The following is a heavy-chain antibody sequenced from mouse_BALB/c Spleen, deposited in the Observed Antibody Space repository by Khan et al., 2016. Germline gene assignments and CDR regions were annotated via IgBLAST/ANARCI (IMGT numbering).Heavy chain of an antibody. V-gene: IGHV9-4*02. Sequence: QIQLVQSGPELKKPGETVRISCKASGYTFTTDGMQWVQQMPGKGLKWIGWINTHSGEPTYADDFKGRFAFSLETSASTAYLQISNLKNEDTATCYRSMCGKLFRCYFEVWGGRATDTVSS. J-gene: IGHJ1*01. D-gene: IGHD1-1*02. CDR1: GYTFTTDG. CDR2: INTHSGEP. CDR3: SMCGKLFRCYFEV.